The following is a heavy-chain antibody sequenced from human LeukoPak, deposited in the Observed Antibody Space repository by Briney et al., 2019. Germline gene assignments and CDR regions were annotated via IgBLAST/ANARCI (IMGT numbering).Heavy chain of an antibody. CDR2: INSDGTDT. V-gene: IGHV3-74*01. CDR1: GFTLSSFW. CDR3: ARGAWGTSVHFDK. Sequence: GGSLRLSCATSGFTLSSFWMHWVRQPPGKGLVWVSRINSDGTDTNYADSGKGRFTISRDNYKDTVYLQMNSLTAEHTAVYYCARGAWGTSVHFDKWGQGALVTVSS. D-gene: IGHD3-16*01. J-gene: IGHJ4*02.